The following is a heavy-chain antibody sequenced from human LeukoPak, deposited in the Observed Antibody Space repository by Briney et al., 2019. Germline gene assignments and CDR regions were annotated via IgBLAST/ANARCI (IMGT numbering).Heavy chain of an antibody. J-gene: IGHJ4*02. D-gene: IGHD3-16*01. CDR2: VNSGGTT. Sequence: GGSLILSCAASGFTVSSNFMNWVRQAPGKGLEWVSVVNSGGTTYYADSVKGRFTISRDNSKNTVYLQMNSLRVEDTAVYYCAWGRFDFWGQGSLVTVSS. CDR1: GFTVSSNF. CDR3: AWGRFDF. V-gene: IGHV3-53*01.